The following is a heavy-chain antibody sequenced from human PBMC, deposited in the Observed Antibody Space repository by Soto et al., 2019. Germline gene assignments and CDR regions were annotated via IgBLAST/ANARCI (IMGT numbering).Heavy chain of an antibody. CDR1: GFTFSSYA. V-gene: IGHV3-23*01. CDR3: TRGQKWELPLEY. Sequence: EVQVLESGGSLVQPGGSLRLSCAASGFTFSSYAMSWVRQAPGKGLEWVSAINIGGVKTYYADSVKGRFSISTDNSKNTLSLQMNSLRDEDTAIYYCTRGQKWELPLEYWGQGTLVTVSS. J-gene: IGHJ4*02. D-gene: IGHD1-26*01. CDR2: INIGGVKT.